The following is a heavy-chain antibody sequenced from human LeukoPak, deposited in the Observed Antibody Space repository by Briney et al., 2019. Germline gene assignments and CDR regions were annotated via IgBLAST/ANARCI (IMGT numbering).Heavy chain of an antibody. CDR3: ARSYDFSATDAFDI. V-gene: IGHV4-59*01. CDR2: VYFSGYT. Sequence: SETLSLTCTVSGDSISSYYWSWIRQPPGKGLEWIGFVYFSGYTKYDPSLKRRVTISIDTSKNQFSLKLSSVTAADAAVYYCARSYDFSATDAFDIWGQGTTVTVS. J-gene: IGHJ3*02. CDR1: GDSISSYY. D-gene: IGHD3-3*01.